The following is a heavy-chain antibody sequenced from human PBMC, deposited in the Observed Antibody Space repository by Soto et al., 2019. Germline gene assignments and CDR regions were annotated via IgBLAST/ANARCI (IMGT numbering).Heavy chain of an antibody. CDR2: ISSSGSTK. CDR1: GFTFSDFY. Sequence: GFTFSDFYMSWIRQAPGKGLEWVSYISSSGSTKYYAESVKGRFTISRDNAKNSLYLQMNSLRAEDTAVYYCATQVPQFDYWGQGTLVTVSS. V-gene: IGHV3-11*01. J-gene: IGHJ4*02. CDR3: ATQVPQFDY.